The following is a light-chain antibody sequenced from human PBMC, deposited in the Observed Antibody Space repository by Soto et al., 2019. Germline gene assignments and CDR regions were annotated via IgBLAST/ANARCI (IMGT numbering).Light chain of an antibody. CDR3: SSYTSGSTFYV. J-gene: IGLJ1*01. V-gene: IGLV2-14*01. CDR2: DVS. CDR1: SSDIGGYNY. Sequence: QSALTQPASVSGSPGQSITISCTGTSSDIGGYNYVSWFQQHPGKAPNLMISDVSNRPSGVSNRFSGSKSGNTASLTISGLQAEDEADYYCSSYTSGSTFYVFGTGTKVTVL.